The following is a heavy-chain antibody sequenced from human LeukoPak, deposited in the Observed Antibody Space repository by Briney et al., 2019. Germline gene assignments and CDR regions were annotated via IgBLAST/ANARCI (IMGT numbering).Heavy chain of an antibody. CDR1: GFTFSKYP. CDR3: AKDLTVDGAWDIDY. J-gene: IGHJ4*02. D-gene: IGHD4/OR15-4a*01. Sequence: GGSLRLSCAGSGFTFSKYPLSWIRQRLGKGLEWVAGIYGGGSGDTFYAESVRGRFTVSRDNSRTTVYPHMNNLRDEDTAGYDCAKDLTVDGAWDIDYWGQGTMITVSS. CDR2: IYGGGSGDT. V-gene: IGHV3-23*01.